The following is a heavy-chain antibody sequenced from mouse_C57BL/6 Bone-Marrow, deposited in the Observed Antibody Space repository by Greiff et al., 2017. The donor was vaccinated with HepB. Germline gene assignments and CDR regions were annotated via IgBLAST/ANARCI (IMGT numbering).Heavy chain of an antibody. J-gene: IGHJ3*01. V-gene: IGHV3-6*01. Sequence: EVKLEESGPGLVKPSQSLSLTCSVTGYSITSGYYWNWIRQFPGNKLEWMGYISYDGSNNYNPSLKNRISITRDTSKNQFFLKLNSVTTEDTATYYCAREPRTGKEFAYWGQGTLVTVSA. CDR1: GYSITSGYY. CDR3: AREPRTGKEFAY. D-gene: IGHD4-1*01. CDR2: ISYDGSN.